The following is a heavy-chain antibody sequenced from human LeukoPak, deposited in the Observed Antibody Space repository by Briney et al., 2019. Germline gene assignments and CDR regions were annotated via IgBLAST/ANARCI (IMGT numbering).Heavy chain of an antibody. CDR3: ARAVTGTSMVDY. CDR2: ISYTGGT. V-gene: IGHV4-59*08. CDR1: GGSIGGDH. D-gene: IGHD6-19*01. J-gene: IGHJ4*02. Sequence: SETLSLTCTISGGSIGGDHWSWIRQAPGKGLEWIGYISYTGGTSYNPSLRNRVSISLHTSENQFSLSLTSVTAADTAVYYCARAVTGTSMVDYWGQGTLVAVSS.